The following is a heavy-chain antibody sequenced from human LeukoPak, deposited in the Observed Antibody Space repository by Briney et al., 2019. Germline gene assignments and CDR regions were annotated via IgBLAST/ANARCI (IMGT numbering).Heavy chain of an antibody. CDR2: INHSGST. CDR3: ARGQIRVPYP. J-gene: IGHJ5*02. CDR1: GGSFSGYY. D-gene: IGHD3-10*01. V-gene: IGHV4-34*01. Sequence: SGTLSLTCAVYGGSFSGYYWSWIRQPPGKGLEWIGEINHSGSTNYNPSLKSRVTISVDTSKNQFSLKLSSVTAADTAVYYCARGQIRVPYPWGQGTLVTVSS.